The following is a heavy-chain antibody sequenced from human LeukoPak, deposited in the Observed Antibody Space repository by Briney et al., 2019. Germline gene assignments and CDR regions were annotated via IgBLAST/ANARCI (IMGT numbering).Heavy chain of an antibody. J-gene: IGHJ3*02. V-gene: IGHV3-11*04. D-gene: IGHD3-22*01. CDR1: GFTFSDYY. CDR3: AKDRLKSITMIVVVIDAFDI. Sequence: GGSLRLSCAASGFTFSDYYMSWIRQAPGKGLEWVSYISSSGSTIYYADSVKGRFTISRDNAKNSLYLQMNSLRAEDTAVYYCAKDRLKSITMIVVVIDAFDIWGQGTMVTVSS. CDR2: ISSSGSTI.